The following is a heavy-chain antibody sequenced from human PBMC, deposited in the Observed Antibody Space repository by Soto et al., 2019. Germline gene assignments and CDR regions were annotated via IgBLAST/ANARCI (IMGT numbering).Heavy chain of an antibody. D-gene: IGHD2-2*02. CDR3: AKLGCGHTTCYNDY. CDR1: GGSISSSSYY. V-gene: IGHV4-39*01. J-gene: IGHJ4*02. CDR2: IYYSGST. Sequence: SETLSLTCTVSGGSISSSSYYWGWIRQPPGKGLEWIGSIYYSGSTYYNPSLKSRVTISVDNSKNSLYLQMNSLRADDTAIYYCAKLGCGHTTCYNDYWGQGILVTVSS.